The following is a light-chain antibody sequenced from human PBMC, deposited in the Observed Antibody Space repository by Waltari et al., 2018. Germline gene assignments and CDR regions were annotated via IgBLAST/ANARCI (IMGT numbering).Light chain of an antibody. CDR3: SSYAGNCNLVV. CDR2: EAT. Sequence: QCALTQPASVSGSPGQSITISCTGTSSDVGTYTLVPWYQQHPGKAPKLMIYEATKRPSGVSNRFSGSKSGNTASLTISGLQAEDEADYYCSSYAGNCNLVVFGGGTKLTVL. V-gene: IGLV2-23*01. J-gene: IGLJ2*01. CDR1: SSDVGTYTL.